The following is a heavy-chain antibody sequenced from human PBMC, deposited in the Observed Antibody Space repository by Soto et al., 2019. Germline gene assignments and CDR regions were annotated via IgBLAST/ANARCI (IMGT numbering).Heavy chain of an antibody. CDR2: ISSSSSYT. Sequence: QVQLVESGGGLVKPGGSLRLSCAASGFTFSDYYMSWIRQAPGKGLEWVSYISSSSSYTNYADSVKGRFTISRDNAKNSLYLQMNSLRAEDTVVYYCARGAVEDTAMALYYFDYWGQGTLVTVSS. CDR1: GFTFSDYY. CDR3: ARGAVEDTAMALYYFDY. V-gene: IGHV3-11*06. D-gene: IGHD5-18*01. J-gene: IGHJ4*02.